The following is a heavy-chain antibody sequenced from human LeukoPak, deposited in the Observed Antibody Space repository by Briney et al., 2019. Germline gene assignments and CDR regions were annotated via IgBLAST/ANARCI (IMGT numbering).Heavy chain of an antibody. J-gene: IGHJ4*02. V-gene: IGHV2-5*01. CDR3: AHRPPPRSPSPHFDY. Sequence: VSGPTLVKPTQTLTLTCTLSGFSLSTSGVGVGWIRQPPGKALEWLALIYWNDDKRYSKSLNSRLTITKDTSKNQVVLTMTNMDPVDTATYYCAHRPPPRSPSPHFDYWGQGTLVTVSS. CDR1: GFSLSTSGVG. CDR2: IYWNDDK.